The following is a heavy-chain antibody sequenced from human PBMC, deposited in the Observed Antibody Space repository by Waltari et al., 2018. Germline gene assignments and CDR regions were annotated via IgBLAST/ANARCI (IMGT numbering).Heavy chain of an antibody. V-gene: IGHV4-39*01. CDR2: IYYRGGT. Sequence: QLQLQESGPGLVKSSETLSLTCTVSGGSISSSNYYWGWIRQPPGKGLEWIGSIYYRGGTDYNPSLKSRVTISVDTSKTQFSLKLSSVTAADTAVYYCARHFRPRGGVAARLDYWGQGTLVTVSS. CDR1: GGSISSSNYY. D-gene: IGHD6-6*01. J-gene: IGHJ4*02. CDR3: ARHFRPRGGVAARLDY.